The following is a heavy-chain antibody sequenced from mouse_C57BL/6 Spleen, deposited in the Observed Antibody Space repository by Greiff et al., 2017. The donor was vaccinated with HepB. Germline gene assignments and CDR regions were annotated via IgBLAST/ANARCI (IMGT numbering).Heavy chain of an antibody. V-gene: IGHV5-4*01. CDR1: GFTFSSYA. Sequence: EVKVVESGGGLVKPGGSLKLSCAASGFTFSSYAMSWVRQTPEKRLEWVATISDGGSYTYYPDNVKGRFTISRDNAKNNLYLQMSHLKSEDTAMYYCARDHYGNYRDYWGQGTTLTVSS. D-gene: IGHD2-1*01. CDR2: ISDGGSYT. J-gene: IGHJ2*01. CDR3: ARDHYGNYRDY.